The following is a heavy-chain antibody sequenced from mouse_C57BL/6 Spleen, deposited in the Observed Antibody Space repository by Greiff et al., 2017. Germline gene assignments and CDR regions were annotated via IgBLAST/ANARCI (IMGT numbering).Heavy chain of an antibody. V-gene: IGHV1-82*01. CDR3: ARSTTGAMDY. J-gene: IGHJ4*01. CDR1: GYAFSSSW. D-gene: IGHD1-1*01. CDR2: IYPGDGDT. Sequence: QVQLQQSGPELVKPGASVKISCKASGYAFSSSWMNWVKQRPGKGLEWIGRIYPGDGDTNYKGKFKGKATLTADKSSSTAYMQLSSLTSEDSAVYFCARSTTGAMDYWGQGTSVTVSS.